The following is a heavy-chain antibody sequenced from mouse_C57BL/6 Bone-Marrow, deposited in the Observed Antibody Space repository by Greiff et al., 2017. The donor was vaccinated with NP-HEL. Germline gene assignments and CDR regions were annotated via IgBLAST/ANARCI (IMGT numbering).Heavy chain of an antibody. J-gene: IGHJ3*01. CDR1: GYTFTSYG. Sequence: QVQLQQSGAELARPGASVKLSCKASGYTFTSYGISWVKQRTGQGLEWIGEIYPRSGNTYYNEKFKGKATLTADKSSSTAYMELRSLTSEDSAVYFCARYYSNLAWFAYWGQGTLVTVSA. V-gene: IGHV1-81*01. D-gene: IGHD2-5*01. CDR2: IYPRSGNT. CDR3: ARYYSNLAWFAY.